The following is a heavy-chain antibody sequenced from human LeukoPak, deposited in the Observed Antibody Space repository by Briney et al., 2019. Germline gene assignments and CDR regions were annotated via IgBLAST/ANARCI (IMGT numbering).Heavy chain of an antibody. D-gene: IGHD3-3*01. CDR3: ARGRPRITILNYYYYYMDV. Sequence: ASLKVSCKASGYTFTSYDINWVRQATGQGLEWLGWMNPNSGNTGYAKQFTGRVTMTRNTSISTAYMELSSLRSEDTAVYYCARGRPRITILNYYYYYMDVWGKGTTVTVSS. CDR2: MNPNSGNT. J-gene: IGHJ6*03. V-gene: IGHV1-8*01. CDR1: GYTFTSYD.